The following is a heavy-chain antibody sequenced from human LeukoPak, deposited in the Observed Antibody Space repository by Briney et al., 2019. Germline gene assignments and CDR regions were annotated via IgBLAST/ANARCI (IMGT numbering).Heavy chain of an antibody. V-gene: IGHV4-4*02. Sequence: SETLSLTCAVSGGSIINSNWWSWVRQPPGKGLEWIGEIDHSGSTSYNPSLKSRVTMSVDRSQNQFSLRLSTVTAADTAVYYCARGPGGIYYDRGAHYHDYWGQGTLVTVSS. CDR2: IDHSGST. J-gene: IGHJ4*02. D-gene: IGHD3-22*01. CDR3: ARGPGGIYYDRGAHYHDY. CDR1: GGSIINSNW.